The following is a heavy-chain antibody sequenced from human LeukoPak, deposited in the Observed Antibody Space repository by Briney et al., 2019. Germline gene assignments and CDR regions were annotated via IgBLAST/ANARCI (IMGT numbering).Heavy chain of an antibody. Sequence: PGGSLRLSCAASGFSFRDFWMTWVRQAPGKGLEWVANINQRGSVKYYVDSVKGRFTISRDDAKSSLYVQMNSLRDEDTAVYYCARFGYSGWNLEYWGQGTLVTVSS. D-gene: IGHD5-12*01. J-gene: IGHJ4*02. CDR3: ARFGYSGWNLEY. CDR1: GFSFRDFW. V-gene: IGHV3-7*01. CDR2: INQRGSVK.